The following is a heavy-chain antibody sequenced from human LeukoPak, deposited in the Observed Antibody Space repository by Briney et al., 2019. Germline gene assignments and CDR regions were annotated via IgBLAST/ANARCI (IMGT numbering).Heavy chain of an antibody. J-gene: IGHJ4*02. CDR3: ARRYFEY. V-gene: IGHV3-7*03. Sequence: PGGSLRPSCAASGFTLSSYWMHWVRQAPGKGLEWVANINQDGSEKYYVDSVKGRFTISRDNAKNALYLQMNSLRAEDTAVYYCARRYFEYWGQGTLVTVSS. CDR1: GFTLSSYW. CDR2: INQDGSEK.